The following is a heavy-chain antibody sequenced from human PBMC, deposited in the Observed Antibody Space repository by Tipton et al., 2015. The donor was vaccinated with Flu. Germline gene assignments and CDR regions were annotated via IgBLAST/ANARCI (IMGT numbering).Heavy chain of an antibody. CDR2: ISFDGSYK. CDR1: GFTFSSYG. D-gene: IGHD3-16*01. Sequence: SGFTFSSYGMHWVRQAPGKGLEWVATISFDGSYKYYADSVRGRFTISRDNSENTLDLQMNSLRTEDTSVYYCAKPSSLRGRLVGGLVGMDVWGQGTTVTVSS. CDR3: AKPSSLRGRLVGGLVGMDV. V-gene: IGHV3-30*18. J-gene: IGHJ6*02.